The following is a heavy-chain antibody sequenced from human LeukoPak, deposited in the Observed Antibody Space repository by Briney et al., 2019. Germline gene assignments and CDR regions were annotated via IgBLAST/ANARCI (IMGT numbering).Heavy chain of an antibody. CDR3: AKDLGDFYFDY. CDR1: GFTFSSYG. CDR2: ISYDGGNK. D-gene: IGHD3-16*01. Sequence: GALRLSCAASGFTFSSYGMHWVRQAPGKGLEWVAVISYDGGNKYYADSVKGRFTISRDNSKNTLYLQMNSLRAEDTAVYYCAKDLGDFYFDYWGQGTLVTVSS. V-gene: IGHV3-30*18. J-gene: IGHJ4*02.